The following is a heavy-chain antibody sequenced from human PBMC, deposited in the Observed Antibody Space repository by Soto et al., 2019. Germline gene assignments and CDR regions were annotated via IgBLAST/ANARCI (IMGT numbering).Heavy chain of an antibody. CDR3: ARDLHTHYYGSGSYYSVDY. D-gene: IGHD3-10*01. CDR1: GYTFTSYG. J-gene: IGHJ4*02. V-gene: IGHV1-18*01. Sequence: ASVKVSCKASGYTFTSYGISWVRQAPGQGLEWMGWISAYNGNTNYAQKLQGRVTMTTDTSTSTAYMELRSLRSDDTAVYYCARDLHTHYYGSGSYYSVDYWGQGTLVTVSS. CDR2: ISAYNGNT.